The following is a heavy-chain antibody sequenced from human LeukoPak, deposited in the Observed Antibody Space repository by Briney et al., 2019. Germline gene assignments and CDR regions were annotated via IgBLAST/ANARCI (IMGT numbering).Heavy chain of an antibody. Sequence: GGSLRLSCAASRFTFRNYAMSWVRQAPGRGLEWLCIISGTADSKYYADPVKGRFTISRDNPRSTLYLEMNILRAEDTAVYYCAKADATIGGAFDTWGQGTMVIVSS. J-gene: IGHJ3*02. CDR2: ISGTADSK. CDR1: RFTFRNYA. CDR3: AKADATIGGAFDT. D-gene: IGHD3-16*01. V-gene: IGHV3-23*01.